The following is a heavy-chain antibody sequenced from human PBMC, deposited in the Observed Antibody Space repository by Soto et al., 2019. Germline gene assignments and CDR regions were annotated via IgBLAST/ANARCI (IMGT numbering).Heavy chain of an antibody. CDR1: GGSISTYY. CDR2: IYYDGST. D-gene: IGHD3-22*01. J-gene: IGHJ4*02. Sequence: SETLSLTCTVSGGSISTYYWSWIRQPPGKGLEWIGYIYYDGSTSYNPSLRSRVTISVDTSKNQFSLKLSSVTAADTAVYYCASYYDSSGYYAYYFDYWGQGTLVTVSS. CDR3: ASYYDSSGYYAYYFDY. V-gene: IGHV4-59*08.